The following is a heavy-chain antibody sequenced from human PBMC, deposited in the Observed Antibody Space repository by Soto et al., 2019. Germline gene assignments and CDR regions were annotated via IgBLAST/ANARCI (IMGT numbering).Heavy chain of an antibody. V-gene: IGHV3-9*01. Sequence: GGSLRLSCAASGFTFDDYAMHWVRQAPWKGLEWVSGISWNSGSIGYADSVKGRFTISRDNAKNSLYLQMNSLRAEDTALYYCAKDDYHTPYYYMDVWGKGTTVTVSS. CDR1: GFTFDDYA. D-gene: IGHD4-17*01. J-gene: IGHJ6*03. CDR3: AKDDYHTPYYYMDV. CDR2: ISWNSGSI.